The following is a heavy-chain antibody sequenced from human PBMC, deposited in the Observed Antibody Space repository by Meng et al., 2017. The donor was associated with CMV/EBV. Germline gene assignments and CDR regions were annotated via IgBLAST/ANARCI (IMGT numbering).Heavy chain of an antibody. V-gene: IGHV4-4*07. D-gene: IGHD6-13*01. J-gene: IGHJ5*02. CDR3: ARDLGAAADPNWFDP. CDR2: IYTSGST. Sequence: GGSISSYYWSWIRQPAGKGLEWIGRIYTSGSTNYNPSLKSRVTMSVDTSKNQFSLKLSSVTAADTAVYYCARDLGAAADPNWFDPWGQGTLVTVSS. CDR1: GGSISSYY.